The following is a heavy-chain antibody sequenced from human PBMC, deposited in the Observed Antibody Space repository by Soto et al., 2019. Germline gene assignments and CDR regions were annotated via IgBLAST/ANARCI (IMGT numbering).Heavy chain of an antibody. Sequence: SVKVSCKTSAFPFTSSAVQWVRQARGQRLEWIGWIVVGSGNTNYAQKFQERVTITRDMSTSTAYMELSSLRSEDTAVYYCAAVAEYYYDSSGYHTGPPIGRYWGQGTLVTVSS. V-gene: IGHV1-58*01. CDR1: AFPFTSSA. CDR2: IVVGSGNT. CDR3: AAVAEYYYDSSGYHTGPPIGRY. D-gene: IGHD3-22*01. J-gene: IGHJ4*02.